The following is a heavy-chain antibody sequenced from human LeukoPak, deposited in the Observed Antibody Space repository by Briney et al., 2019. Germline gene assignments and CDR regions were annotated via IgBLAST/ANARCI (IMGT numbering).Heavy chain of an antibody. CDR3: AKDYCSSTSCRTIDY. CDR2: ISYDGSNK. Sequence: PGRSLRLSCAASGFTFSSYGMHWVRQAPGKGLEWVALISYDGSNKYYADSVKGRFTISRDNSKNTLYLQMNGLRAEDTAVYYCAKDYCSSTSCRTIDYWGQGTLVTVSS. D-gene: IGHD2-2*01. CDR1: GFTFSSYG. J-gene: IGHJ4*02. V-gene: IGHV3-30*18.